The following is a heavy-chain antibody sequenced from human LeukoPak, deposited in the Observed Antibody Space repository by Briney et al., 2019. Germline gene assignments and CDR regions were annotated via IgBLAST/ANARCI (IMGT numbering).Heavy chain of an antibody. CDR3: ARVGYNGAFDI. CDR2: IYHSGNT. CDR1: GGSISTYY. V-gene: IGHV4-59*01. Sequence: PSETLSLTCTVSGGSISTYYWSWIRQPPGKGLEWIGYIYHSGNTTYNPSLKSRVTISVDTSKNQFSLKLSSVTAADTAVYYCARVGYNGAFDIWGQETMVTVSS. D-gene: IGHD5-24*01. J-gene: IGHJ3*02.